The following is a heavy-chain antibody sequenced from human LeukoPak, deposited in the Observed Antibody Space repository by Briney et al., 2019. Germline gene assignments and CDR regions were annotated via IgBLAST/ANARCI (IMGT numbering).Heavy chain of an antibody. CDR1: GGTFRSHI. V-gene: IGHV1-69*08. D-gene: IGHD1-26*01. CDR2: ITPIIDSA. Sequence: ASVKVSCKTFGGTFRSHIFSWVRQAPGQGLEWMGKITPIIDSAKYSQKFRDRLTITGDSSTGTAYVELSSLTPEDTALYYCTRVNLRGSQYNWFDPWGQGTLVIVSS. J-gene: IGHJ5*02. CDR3: TRVNLRGSQYNWFDP.